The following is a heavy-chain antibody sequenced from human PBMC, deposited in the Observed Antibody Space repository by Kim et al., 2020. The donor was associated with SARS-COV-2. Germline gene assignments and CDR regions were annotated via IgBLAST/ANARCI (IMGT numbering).Heavy chain of an antibody. V-gene: IGHV3-23*03. Sequence: GGSLRLSCAASGFTFRTYAMSWVRQAPGKWLEWVSVIYSGGEHTFYADSVKGRFTVSRDNSKNTLFLQMNNLRADDTAIYFCAKDHGRDAFDFWCSGTKV. CDR2: IYSGGEHT. CDR3: AKDHGRDAFDF. CDR1: GFTFRTYA. J-gene: IGHJ3*01.